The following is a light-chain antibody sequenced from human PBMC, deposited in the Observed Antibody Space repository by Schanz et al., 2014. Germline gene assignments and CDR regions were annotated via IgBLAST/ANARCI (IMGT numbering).Light chain of an antibody. CDR2: DAS. J-gene: IGKJ1*01. CDR3: QQYGSSPRT. Sequence: EIVLTQSPATLSLSPGERATVSCRASQSVDSYLAWYQQKPGQAPRLLIYDASNRATGIPARFSGGGSGTDFTLTISRLEPEDCAVYYCQQYGSSPRTFGQGTKVEIK. V-gene: IGKV3-20*01. CDR1: QSVDSY.